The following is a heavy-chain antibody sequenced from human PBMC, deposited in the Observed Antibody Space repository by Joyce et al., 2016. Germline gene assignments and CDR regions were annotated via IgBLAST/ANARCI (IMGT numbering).Heavy chain of an antibody. CDR1: GGSITSGDYH. CDR3: ARSEVVTIIGPTAPFDY. J-gene: IGHJ4*02. D-gene: IGHD5-12*01. V-gene: IGHV4-30-4*01. Sequence: QVQLQESGPGLVKPSQTLSLTCSVPGGSITSGDYHWGWVRQPPGEGLEWIGYIHHRGNTYYNPSVKGRITISMDTSKNQFSLALSSVTAADTAVYFCARSEVVTIIGPTAPFDYWGQGTLVTVSS. CDR2: IHHRGNT.